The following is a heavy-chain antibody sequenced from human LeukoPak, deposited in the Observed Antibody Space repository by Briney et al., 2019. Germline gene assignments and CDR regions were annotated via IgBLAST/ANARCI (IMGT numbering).Heavy chain of an antibody. CDR2: INHSGST. D-gene: IGHD2-15*01. CDR3: ARGVVAATLSAFDI. CDR1: GGSFSGYY. V-gene: IGHV4-34*01. Sequence: PSETLSLTCAVYGGSFSGYYWSWIRQPPGKGLEWIGEINHSGSTNYNPSLKSRVTISVDTPKNQFSLKLSSVTAADTAVYYCARGVVAATLSAFDIWGQGTTVTVSS. J-gene: IGHJ3*02.